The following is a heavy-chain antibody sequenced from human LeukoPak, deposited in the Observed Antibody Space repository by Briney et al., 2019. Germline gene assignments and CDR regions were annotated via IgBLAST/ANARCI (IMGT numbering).Heavy chain of an antibody. V-gene: IGHV4-34*01. CDR3: ARRSWRVTDY. Sequence: PSETLSLTCAVYGGSFSGYYWSWIRHPPGKGREWIGEINHSGSTNYNPSLKSRVTISVDTSKNQFSLKLSSVTAADTAVYYCARRSWRVTDYWGQGTLVTVSS. D-gene: IGHD1-26*01. CDR1: GGSFSGYY. CDR2: INHSGST. J-gene: IGHJ4*02.